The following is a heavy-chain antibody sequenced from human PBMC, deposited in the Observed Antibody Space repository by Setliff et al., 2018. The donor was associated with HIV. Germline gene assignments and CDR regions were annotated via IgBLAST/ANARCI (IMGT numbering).Heavy chain of an antibody. CDR3: ARGGRGGGEPYYDFWSGYHDTFDI. CDR1: GGSFSGYY. V-gene: IGHV4-34*01. CDR2: INPSGTT. J-gene: IGHJ3*02. Sequence: SETLSLTCAVYGGSFSGYYWSWIRQPPGKGLEWIGEINPSGTTNYNPSLLSRVTMSIDKSKNQFSLRLSSVTAADTAVYYCARGGRGGGEPYYDFWSGYHDTFDIWGQGTMVT. D-gene: IGHD3-3*01.